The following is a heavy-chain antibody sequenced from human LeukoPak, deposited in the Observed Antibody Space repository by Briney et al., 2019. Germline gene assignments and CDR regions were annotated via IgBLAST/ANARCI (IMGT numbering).Heavy chain of an antibody. CDR3: ARDATYSFDY. J-gene: IGHJ4*02. V-gene: IGHV3-7*01. Sequence: PGGSLRPSCAASGFTFSSYWMNWVRQAPGKGLEWVANINRDGSGNYYVDSVKGRFTISRDNAKNSLYLEMNSLRAEDTAVYYCARDATYSFDYWGQGTLVTVSS. CDR2: INRDGSGN. CDR1: GFTFSSYW.